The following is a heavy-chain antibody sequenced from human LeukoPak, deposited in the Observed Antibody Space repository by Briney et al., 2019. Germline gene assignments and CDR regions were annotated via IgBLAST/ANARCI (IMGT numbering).Heavy chain of an antibody. Sequence: ASVKVSCKASGYTFTGYYMHWVRQAPGQGLEWMGWINPNSGGTNYAQKFQGRVTMTRDTSISTAYMELSRLRSDDTAVYYCAREAVTTVDAFDIWGQGTMVTVSS. J-gene: IGHJ3*02. V-gene: IGHV1-2*02. D-gene: IGHD4-11*01. CDR3: AREAVTTVDAFDI. CDR2: INPNSGGT. CDR1: GYTFTGYY.